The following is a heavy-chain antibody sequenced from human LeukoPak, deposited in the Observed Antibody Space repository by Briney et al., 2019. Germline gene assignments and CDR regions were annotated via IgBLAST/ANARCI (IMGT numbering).Heavy chain of an antibody. J-gene: IGHJ4*02. CDR1: GFXFRSFA. CDR3: AKPLNPGRTPLTTYFDY. CDR2: ISSNGDST. Sequence: GGSLRLSCSASGFXFRSFAIFWVRQAPGKGLEYVSAISSNGDSTHYTDSLRGRFTISRDNSKNTLYLQMNSLRAEDTAVYYCAKPLNPGRTPLTTYFDYWGQGTLVTASS. V-gene: IGHV3-64*04. D-gene: IGHD4-17*01.